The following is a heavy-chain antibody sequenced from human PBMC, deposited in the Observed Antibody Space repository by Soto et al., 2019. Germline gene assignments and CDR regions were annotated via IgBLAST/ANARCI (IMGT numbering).Heavy chain of an antibody. CDR2: IYYSGST. CDR3: ARHGEYSGYPDYYFDY. J-gene: IGHJ4*02. D-gene: IGHD5-12*01. CDR1: GGSISSSSYY. Sequence: SETLSLTCTVSGGSISSSSYYWGWIRQPPGKGLEWIGSIYYSGSTYYNPSLKSRVTISVDTSKNQFSLKLSSVTAADTAVYYCARHGEYSGYPDYYFDYWGQGTLVTVSS. V-gene: IGHV4-39*01.